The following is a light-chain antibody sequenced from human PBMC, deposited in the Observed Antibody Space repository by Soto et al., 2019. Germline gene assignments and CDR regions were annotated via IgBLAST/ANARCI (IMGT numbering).Light chain of an antibody. V-gene: IGLV2-14*01. CDR1: SSDLAIYNY. Sequence: QSALTQPASVSGSPGQSITISCTGTSSDLAIYNYVSWYQQQPGKAPKLMIYQVTNRPSGVSNRFPGSRSGNTASLTISGLQAEDEADYYCSSYTDRYTYVFGTGTKVTVL. J-gene: IGLJ1*01. CDR2: QVT. CDR3: SSYTDRYTYV.